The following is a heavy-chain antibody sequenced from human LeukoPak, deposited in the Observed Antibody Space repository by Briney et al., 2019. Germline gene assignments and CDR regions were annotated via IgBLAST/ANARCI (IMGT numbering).Heavy chain of an antibody. CDR2: ITWNSDDM. D-gene: IGHD1-1*01. J-gene: IGHJ4*02. Sequence: GRSLRLSCAASGFTFEAYGMSWVRQAPGKGLGWVSGITWNSDDMAYADSVKGRFTISRDNAKNCLYLQMNSLTVEDTALYYCTRVTYWRTGFDFWGQGTLVTVSS. CDR1: GFTFEAYG. CDR3: TRVTYWRTGFDF. V-gene: IGHV3-9*01.